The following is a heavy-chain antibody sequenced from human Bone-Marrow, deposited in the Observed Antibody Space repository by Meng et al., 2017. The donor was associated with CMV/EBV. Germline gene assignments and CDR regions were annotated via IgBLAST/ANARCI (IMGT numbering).Heavy chain of an antibody. CDR2: ISYDGTNK. D-gene: IGHD3-3*01. CDR1: GFTFSNYA. J-gene: IGHJ6*02. Sequence: GGSLRLSCVVSGFTFSNYALHWVRQAPGKGLEWVAVISYDGTNKYYADSVKGRFTISRDNSKSTLFLQMNSLRGEDTAVYYCARDTERITIFGVVRTYYYYYGMDVWGQGTTVTVSS. V-gene: IGHV3-30-3*01. CDR3: ARDTERITIFGVVRTYYYYYGMDV.